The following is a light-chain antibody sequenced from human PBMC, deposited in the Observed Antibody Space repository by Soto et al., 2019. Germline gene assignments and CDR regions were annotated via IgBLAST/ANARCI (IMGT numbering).Light chain of an antibody. CDR1: QGISNY. CDR2: AAS. CDR3: QKCGSAPFS. V-gene: IGKV1-27*01. Sequence: QITQSPSPLSAAVVDRAPIPCRASQGISNYLAWYQQKPGKVPKLLIYAASTLQSRVPSRFSGSGSGTDFTLTISSLQPEDVATYYCQKCGSAPFSFGGGTKVDIK. J-gene: IGKJ4*01.